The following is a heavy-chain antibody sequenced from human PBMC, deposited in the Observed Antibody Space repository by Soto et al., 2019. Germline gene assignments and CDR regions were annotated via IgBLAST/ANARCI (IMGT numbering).Heavy chain of an antibody. CDR1: GYSFTSYW. J-gene: IGHJ6*02. V-gene: IGHV5-51*01. CDR3: ARNSIAAATRRYYYGMDV. CDR2: IYPGDSDT. D-gene: IGHD6-13*01. Sequence: PGESLKISCKGSGYSFTSYWIGWVRQMPGKGLEWMGIIYPGDSDTRYSPSFQGQVTISADKSISTAYLQWSSLKASDTAMYYCARNSIAAATRRYYYGMDVWGQGITVTVSS.